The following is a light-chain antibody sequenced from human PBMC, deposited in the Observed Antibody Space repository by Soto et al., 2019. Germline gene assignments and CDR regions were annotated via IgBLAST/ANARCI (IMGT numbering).Light chain of an antibody. J-gene: IGKJ4*01. Sequence: IQLTQSPSSLSASVGDRVTTTCRASQSITYLNWYQQKPGKAPKLLIYAASSLQSGVPSRFSGSGSGTHFTLTISSLQPEDFASYYCQQTYSTPLTFGGGTKGDIK. CDR3: QQTYSTPLT. CDR1: QSITY. CDR2: AAS. V-gene: IGKV1-39*01.